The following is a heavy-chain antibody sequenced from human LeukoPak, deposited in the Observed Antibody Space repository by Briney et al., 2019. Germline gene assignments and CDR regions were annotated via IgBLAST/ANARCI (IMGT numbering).Heavy chain of an antibody. CDR2: IRGSGGST. CDR3: AKVYYDSSGYSSFDY. D-gene: IGHD3-22*01. V-gene: IGHV3-23*01. Sequence: GGSLRLSCAASGFTFSNFWMHWVRQAPGKGLEWVSAIRGSGGSTYYADSVKGRFTISRDNSKNTQYLQMNSLRAEDTAVYYCAKVYYDSSGYSSFDYWGQGTLVTVSS. J-gene: IGHJ4*02. CDR1: GFTFSNFW.